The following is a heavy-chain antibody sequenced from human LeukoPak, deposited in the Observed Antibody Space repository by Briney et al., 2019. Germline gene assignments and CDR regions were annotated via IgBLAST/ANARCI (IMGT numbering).Heavy chain of an antibody. Sequence: SETLSLTCSVSGGSISSYYGSWIRQPPGMGLEWIGYIFYSGTTNYNPSLKSRVTISVDTSKNQFSLRLTSVTAADTAVYYCARRSVTLDAFDIWGQGTMVTVSS. CDR3: ARRSVTLDAFDI. CDR1: GGSISSYY. D-gene: IGHD4-17*01. V-gene: IGHV4-59*01. J-gene: IGHJ3*02. CDR2: IFYSGTT.